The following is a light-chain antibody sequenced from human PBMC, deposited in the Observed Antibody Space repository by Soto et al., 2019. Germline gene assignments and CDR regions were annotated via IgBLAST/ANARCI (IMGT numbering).Light chain of an antibody. CDR3: CSFAGSNTFV. V-gene: IGLV2-23*03. CDR2: EGN. J-gene: IGLJ1*01. CDR1: SSDVGSYNL. Sequence: QSALTQPASVSGSPGQSITLSCTGTSSDVGSYNLVSWYQQHPGKAPKLMIYEGNKRPSGVSNRFSGSKSGNTGSLTISGLQAEDEADYYCCSFAGSNTFVFGTGTKVTVL.